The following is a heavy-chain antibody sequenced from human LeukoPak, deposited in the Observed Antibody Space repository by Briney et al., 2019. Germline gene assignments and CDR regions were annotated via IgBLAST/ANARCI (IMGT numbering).Heavy chain of an antibody. Sequence: SETLSLTCTVSGGSISSYYWSWIRRPPGKGLELIGYIYTSGSTSYNPSLKSRVTMSVDTSQNQFSLKLSSVTAADTAVYYCARAVVMAGLRPYIWFDPWGQGTLVTVSS. CDR2: IYTSGST. CDR3: ARAVVMAGLRPYIWFDP. CDR1: GGSISSYY. D-gene: IGHD6-19*01. J-gene: IGHJ5*02. V-gene: IGHV4-4*09.